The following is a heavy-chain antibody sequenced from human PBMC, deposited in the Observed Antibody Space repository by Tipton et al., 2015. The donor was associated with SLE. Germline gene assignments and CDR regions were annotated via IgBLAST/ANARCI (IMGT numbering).Heavy chain of an antibody. Sequence: SLRLSCAASGFTFSSYAMHWVRQAPGKGLEWVAVISYDGSNKYYADSVKGRFTISRDNSKNTLYLQMNSLRAEDTAVYYCAREDSIAPSGSYNYWGQGTLVTVSS. CDR1: GFTFSSYA. V-gene: IGHV3-30-3*01. D-gene: IGHD1-26*01. CDR3: AREDSIAPSGSYNY. J-gene: IGHJ4*02. CDR2: ISYDGSNK.